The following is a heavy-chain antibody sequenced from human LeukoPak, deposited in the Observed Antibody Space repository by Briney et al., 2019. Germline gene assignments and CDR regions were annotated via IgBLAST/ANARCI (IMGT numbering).Heavy chain of an antibody. CDR3: ARSGGLWLLTYYFDY. D-gene: IGHD3-22*01. V-gene: IGHV4-28*01. CDR1: GYSISSTNW. CDR2: IYYSGNS. Sequence: SETLSLTCAVSGYSISSTNWWGWIRQPPGKGLEWIGYIYYSGNSNYNPSLKSRVTISVDTSKNQLSLKLSSVTAADTAVYFCARSGGLWLLTYYFDYWGQGTLVTVSS. J-gene: IGHJ4*02.